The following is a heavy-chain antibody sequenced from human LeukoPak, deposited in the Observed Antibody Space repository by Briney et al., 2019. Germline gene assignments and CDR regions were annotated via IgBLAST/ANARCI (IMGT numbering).Heavy chain of an antibody. CDR3: ARGKGQDAFDI. Sequence: SETLSLTCAVYGGSFSGYYWSWIRQPPGKGLEWIGEINHSGSTNYNPSLKSRVTISVDTSKNQFSLKLSSVTAADTAVYYCARGKGQDAFDIWGQRTMVTVSS. CDR1: GGSFSGYY. V-gene: IGHV4-34*01. J-gene: IGHJ3*02. CDR2: INHSGST.